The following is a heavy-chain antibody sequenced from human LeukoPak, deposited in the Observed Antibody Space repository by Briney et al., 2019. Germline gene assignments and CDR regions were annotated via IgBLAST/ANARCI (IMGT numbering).Heavy chain of an antibody. V-gene: IGHV3-9*01. J-gene: IGHJ4*02. CDR1: GFTFDDYA. D-gene: IGHD4-17*01. CDR3: AKDRYGDYPPPWGFDY. CDR2: ISWNSGSI. Sequence: GRSLRLSCAASGFTFDDYAMHWVRQAPGKGLEWVSGISWNSGSIGYADSVKGRFTISRDNAKNSLYLQMNSLRAEDTALYYCAKDRYGDYPPPWGFDYWGQGTLVTVSS.